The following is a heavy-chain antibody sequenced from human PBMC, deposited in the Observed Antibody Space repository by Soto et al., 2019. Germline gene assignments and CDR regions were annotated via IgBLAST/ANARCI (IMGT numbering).Heavy chain of an antibody. D-gene: IGHD5-12*01. CDR1: GYTFTSYY. V-gene: IGHV1-46*01. J-gene: IGHJ6*02. CDR2: INPSGGST. Sequence: GASVKVSCKASGYTFTSYYMHWVRQAPGQGLEWMGIINPSGGSTSYAQKFQGRVTMTRDTSTSTVYMELSSLRSEDTAVYYCERGGYSQNSYHYYGMDVWGQGTTVTVS. CDR3: ERGGYSQNSYHYYGMDV.